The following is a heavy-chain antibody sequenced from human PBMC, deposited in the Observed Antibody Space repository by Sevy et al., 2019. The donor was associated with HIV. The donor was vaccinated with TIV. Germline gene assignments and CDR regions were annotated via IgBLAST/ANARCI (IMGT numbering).Heavy chain of an antibody. J-gene: IGHJ4*02. CDR3: ARGSFCSSASCYSGGYHY. CDR2: IKQDGSER. CDR1: GFTFSSYW. V-gene: IGHV3-7*01. Sequence: GGSLRLSCAASGFTFSSYWLNWVRQAPGKGLEWVANIKQDGSERYYVDSVKGRFTISRDNAKNSLYLQMNGLGAEDTAVYYCARGSFCSSASCYSGGYHYWGQGTLVTVSS. D-gene: IGHD2-2*01.